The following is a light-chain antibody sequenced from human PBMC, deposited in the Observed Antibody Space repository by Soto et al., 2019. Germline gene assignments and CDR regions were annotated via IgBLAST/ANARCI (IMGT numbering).Light chain of an antibody. CDR3: QSYDSSLSGVV. CDR2: GNS. Sequence: QSVLTQPPSVSGAPGQRVTISCTGSSSNIGAGYDVHWYQQLPGTAPKVLIYGNSNRPSGVPDRFSGSKSGTSASLAITGLAAEDEADYYCQSYDSSLSGVVFGGGTKLTVL. V-gene: IGLV1-40*01. CDR1: SSNIGAGYD. J-gene: IGLJ2*01.